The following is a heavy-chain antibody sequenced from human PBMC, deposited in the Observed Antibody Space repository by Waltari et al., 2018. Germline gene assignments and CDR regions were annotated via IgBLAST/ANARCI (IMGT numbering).Heavy chain of an antibody. CDR2: ISYDGSNK. V-gene: IGHV3-30-3*01. Sequence: QVQLVESGGGVVQPGRSLRLSCAASGFTFRSYAMHWVRQAPGKGLEWVAVISYDGSNKYYADSVKGRFTISRDNSKNTLYLQMNSLRAEDTAVYYCAREGGSSHYFDYWGQGTLVTVSS. D-gene: IGHD1-26*01. CDR3: AREGGSSHYFDY. J-gene: IGHJ4*02. CDR1: GFTFRSYA.